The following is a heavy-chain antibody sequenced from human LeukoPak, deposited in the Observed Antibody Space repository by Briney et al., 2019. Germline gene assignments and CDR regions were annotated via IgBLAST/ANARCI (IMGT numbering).Heavy chain of an antibody. CDR3: ARARYFDWFPFDY. CDR2: ISGSGGST. D-gene: IGHD3-9*01. Sequence: GGSLRLSCAASGFTFSSYAMSWVRQAPGKGLEWVSAISGSGGSTYYVDSVKGRFTISRDNSKNTLYLQMNSLRAEDTAVYYCARARYFDWFPFDYWGQGTLVTVSS. J-gene: IGHJ4*02. V-gene: IGHV3-23*01. CDR1: GFTFSSYA.